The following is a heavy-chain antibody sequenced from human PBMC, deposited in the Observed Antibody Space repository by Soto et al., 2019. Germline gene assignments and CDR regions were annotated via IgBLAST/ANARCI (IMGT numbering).Heavy chain of an antibody. CDR1: GFTFSSYE. CDR3: AKARPSGGYYYVEAFDV. Sequence: EVQLVESGGGLVQPGGSLRLSCAASGFTFSSYEMNWVRQAPGKGLEWVSYISSSGSTIYYADSVKGRFTISRDNAKNSLYLQMNSLRAEDTAVYYCAKARPSGGYYYVEAFDVWGQGTMVTVSS. V-gene: IGHV3-48*03. D-gene: IGHD3-22*01. J-gene: IGHJ3*01. CDR2: ISSSGSTI.